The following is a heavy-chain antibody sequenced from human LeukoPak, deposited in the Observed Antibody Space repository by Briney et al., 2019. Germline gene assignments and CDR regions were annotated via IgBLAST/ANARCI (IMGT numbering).Heavy chain of an antibody. Sequence: VASVTVSCKASGYTFTGYYMHWVRQAPGQGLEWMGWINPNSGGTNYAQKFQGRVTMTRDTSISTAYMELSRLRSDDTAVYYCARDRSYDSSGCDYWGQGTLVTVSS. CDR2: INPNSGGT. CDR1: GYTFTGYY. V-gene: IGHV1-2*02. CDR3: ARDRSYDSSGCDY. J-gene: IGHJ4*02. D-gene: IGHD3-22*01.